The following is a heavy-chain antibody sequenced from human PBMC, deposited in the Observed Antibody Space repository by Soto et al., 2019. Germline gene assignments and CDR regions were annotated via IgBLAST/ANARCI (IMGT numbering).Heavy chain of an antibody. J-gene: IGHJ3*01. D-gene: IGHD3-9*01. CDR3: ARVVLTITRGAFDA. CDR1: GGSISSSHW. V-gene: IGHV4-4*02. Sequence: QVQLQESGPGLVKPSGTLALTGAVSGGSISSSHWWTWVRQSPGKGLEYIGDISHRGTSNSNPSLKSRVTLSVDKSKNHFSLTLTSVTAADTAGYYCARVVLTITRGAFDAWGQGTLVIVSS. CDR2: ISHRGTS.